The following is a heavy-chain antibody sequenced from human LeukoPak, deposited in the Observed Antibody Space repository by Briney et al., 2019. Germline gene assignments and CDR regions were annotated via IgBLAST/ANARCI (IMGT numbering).Heavy chain of an antibody. CDR3: FAPPVGY. V-gene: IGHV3-15*01. Sequence: GGSLRLSCAASLFTLSSYTMNWVRQAPGKGLEWVGHIKSKTDGGTTDYAAPVKGRFTISRDDSKNTLYLQMNSLKTEDTAVYYCFAPPVGYWGQGTLVTVSS. CDR2: IKSKTDGGTT. CDR1: LFTLSSYT. J-gene: IGHJ4*02.